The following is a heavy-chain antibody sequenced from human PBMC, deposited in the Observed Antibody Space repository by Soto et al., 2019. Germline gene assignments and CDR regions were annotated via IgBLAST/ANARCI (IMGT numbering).Heavy chain of an antibody. CDR2: INAGNGNT. V-gene: IGHV1-3*01. CDR1: GYTFTSYA. J-gene: IGHJ5*02. D-gene: IGHD6-6*01. CDR3: ARAPEYSISYAGSGWFDP. Sequence: QVQLVQSGAEVKKPGASVKVSCKASGYTFTSYAMHWVRQAPGQRLEWMGWINAGNGNTKYSQKFQGRVTITRDTSASTAYMELSSLRSEDTAVYYCARAPEYSISYAGSGWFDPCGQGALVTVSS.